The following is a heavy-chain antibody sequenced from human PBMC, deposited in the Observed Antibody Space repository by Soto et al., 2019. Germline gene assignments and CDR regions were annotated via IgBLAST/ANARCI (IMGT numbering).Heavy chain of an antibody. J-gene: IGHJ4*02. Sequence: QITLKESGPTLVKPTQTRTLTCTFSGVSLSTSGVGVGWIRQPPGKALEWLALIHWDDDKRYSPSLKSRLTITNDPSQNQVVLTMTNMAPVDTATYYCAHTPPSRFDYWGQGTLVTVSS. CDR2: IHWDDDK. V-gene: IGHV2-5*02. CDR3: AHTPPSRFDY. CDR1: GVSLSTSGVG.